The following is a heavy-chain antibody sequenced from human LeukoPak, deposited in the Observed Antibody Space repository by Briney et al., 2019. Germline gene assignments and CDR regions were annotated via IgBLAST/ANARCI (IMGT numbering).Heavy chain of an antibody. Sequence: SETLSLTCTVSGGSIRSSSYYWGWIRQPPGKGLEWIGIIYYSGSTYYNPSLKSRVTISVDTSKNQFSLKLSSVTAADTAVYYCARLSSNSFYYYYGMDVWGQGTTVTVSS. CDR2: IYYSGST. CDR1: GGSIRSSSYY. CDR3: ARLSSNSFYYYYGMDV. V-gene: IGHV4-39*07. J-gene: IGHJ6*02. D-gene: IGHD4-23*01.